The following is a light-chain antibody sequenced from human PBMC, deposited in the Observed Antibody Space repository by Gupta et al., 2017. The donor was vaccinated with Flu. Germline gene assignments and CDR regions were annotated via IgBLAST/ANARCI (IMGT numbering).Light chain of an antibody. J-gene: IGKJ1*01. V-gene: IGKV4-1*01. CDR3: QQDYSTPRT. CDR2: WAS. CDR1: QSVLNNYNNKNF. Sequence: DIVMTQSPDSLTVSLGERATINCKSSQSVLNNYNNKNFLAWYQQKPGQPPKLLIYWASTRESGVPDRFSGSGSGTDFTLTISSLQAEDVAVYSCQQDYSTPRTFGQGTKVEIK.